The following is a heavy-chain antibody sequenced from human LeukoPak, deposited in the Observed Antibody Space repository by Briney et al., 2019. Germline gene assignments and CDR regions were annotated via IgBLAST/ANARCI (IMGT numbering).Heavy chain of an antibody. V-gene: IGHV3-9*01. J-gene: IGHJ2*01. CDR2: ISWNSGNI. CDR3: AKGEPTDWYFDL. CDR1: GFTFDDYT. Sequence: GGSLRLSCAASGFTFDDYTMHWVRQVPGKGLEWVSRISWNSGNIGYADSVKDRFTISRDNARNSIYLQMHTLKPEDTALYYCAKGEPTDWYFDLWGRGTLVTVSS.